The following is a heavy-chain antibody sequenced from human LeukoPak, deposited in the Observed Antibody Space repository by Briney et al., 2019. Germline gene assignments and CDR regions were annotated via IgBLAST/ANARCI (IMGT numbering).Heavy chain of an antibody. Sequence: KPSETLSLTCSVSGGSIRTSFYYGGLVRQPPGKGLEWIGSVYYSGSNYYNPSLKSRVAMSVDTSTNHFSLKLTSLTDADTCVYYCASRKMATLKPGYYFAYWGQGIMVTVSP. CDR2: VYYSGSN. CDR3: ASRKMATLKPGYYFAY. D-gene: IGHD5-24*01. J-gene: IGHJ4*02. V-gene: IGHV4-39*02. CDR1: GGSIRTSFYY.